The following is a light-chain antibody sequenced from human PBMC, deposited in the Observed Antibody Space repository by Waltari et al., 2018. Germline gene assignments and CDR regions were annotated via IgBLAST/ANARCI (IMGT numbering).Light chain of an antibody. J-gene: IGLJ1*01. Sequence: QSALTQPASVSGSPGQSITISCLGPTSDIGSYYLLSLYQQFPGKAPKLIIYDVTKRPSGISGRFSGSKSGNTASLTISGLQAEDEGDYYCCSFRGGDSFVFGTGTRVTVV. V-gene: IGLV2-14*03. CDR3: CSFRGGDSFV. CDR1: TSDIGSYYL. CDR2: DVT.